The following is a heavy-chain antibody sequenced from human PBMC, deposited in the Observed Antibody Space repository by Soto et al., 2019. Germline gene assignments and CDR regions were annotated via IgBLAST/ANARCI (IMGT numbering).Heavy chain of an antibody. V-gene: IGHV4-34*01. J-gene: IGHJ4*02. CDR3: ARSTGGYSYGRFDY. Sequence: PSGRLSLTGAVDGRAFSGYCWSCIRQPPGKGLEWIGEINHSGSTNYNPSLKSRVTISVDTSKNQFSLKLSSVTAADTAVYYCARSTGGYSYGRFDYWCQGTLVTVSS. D-gene: IGHD5-18*01. CDR2: INHSGST. CDR1: GRAFSGYC.